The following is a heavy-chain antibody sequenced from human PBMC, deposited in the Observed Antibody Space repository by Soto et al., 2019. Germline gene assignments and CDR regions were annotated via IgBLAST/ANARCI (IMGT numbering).Heavy chain of an antibody. J-gene: IGHJ4*02. Sequence: ASVKVSCKSSGYTFTSYYMHWVRQAPGQGLEWMGIINPSGGSTSYAQKFQGRVTMTRDTSTSTVYMELSSLRSEDTAVYYCARVDTAMVTVDYWGQGTLVTVSS. CDR2: INPSGGST. D-gene: IGHD5-18*01. CDR3: ARVDTAMVTVDY. V-gene: IGHV1-46*01. CDR1: GYTFTSYY.